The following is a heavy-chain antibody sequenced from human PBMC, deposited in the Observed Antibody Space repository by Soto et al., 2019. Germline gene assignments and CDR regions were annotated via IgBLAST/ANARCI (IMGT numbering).Heavy chain of an antibody. CDR1: GDSVSSNSTA. D-gene: IGHD6-19*01. Sequence: SQTRSLRCPISGDSVSSNSTADNWARQSLSRGLEWLRRTHYSSKWYNDYAVSVKSRITINPDTSKNQFSLQLNSVTPEDTAVYYCARLIAVAGTNYYYYYGMDVWGQGTTVTVSS. V-gene: IGHV6-1*01. J-gene: IGHJ6*02. CDR2: THYSSKWYN. CDR3: ARLIAVAGTNYYYYYGMDV.